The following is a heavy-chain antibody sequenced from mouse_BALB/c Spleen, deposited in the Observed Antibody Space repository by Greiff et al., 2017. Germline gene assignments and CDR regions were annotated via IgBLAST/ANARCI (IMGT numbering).Heavy chain of an antibody. CDR2: IYPGDGST. V-gene: IGHV1S56*01. Sequence: QVQLKQSGPELVKPGASVKMSCKASGYTFTSYYIHWVKQRPGQGLEWIGWIYPGDGSTKYNEKFKGKTTLTADKSSSTAYMLLSSLTSEDSAIYFGARPGYGSSSWFAYWGQGTLVTVSA. CDR3: ARPGYGSSSWFAY. CDR1: GYTFTSYY. J-gene: IGHJ3*01. D-gene: IGHD1-1*01.